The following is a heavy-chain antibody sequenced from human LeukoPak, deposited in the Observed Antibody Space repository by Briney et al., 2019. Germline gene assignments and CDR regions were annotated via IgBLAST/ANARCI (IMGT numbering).Heavy chain of an antibody. D-gene: IGHD5-12*01. CDR1: GGSINSYY. Sequence: PSETLSLTCTVSGGSINSYYWSWIRQPPGKGLEWIGYIYDSGSTNYNPSLKSRVTISVDTSKNQFSLKLSSVTAADTAVYYCAGGGLVATIGYWGQGTLVTVSS. V-gene: IGHV4-59*12. CDR2: IYDSGST. CDR3: AGGGLVATIGY. J-gene: IGHJ4*02.